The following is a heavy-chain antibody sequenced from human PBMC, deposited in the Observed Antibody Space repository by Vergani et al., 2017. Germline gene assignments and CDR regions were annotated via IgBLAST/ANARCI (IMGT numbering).Heavy chain of an antibody. V-gene: IGHV3-11*05. CDR1: GFTFSDYY. D-gene: IGHD2-21*02. CDR2: ISSSSSYT. Sequence: QVQLVESGGGLVKPGGSLRLSCAASGFTFSDYYMSWIRQAPGKGLEWVSYISSSSSYTNYADSVKGRFTITRDNAKNSLYLQMNSLIAEDTAVYYCSRVHWGGDCYYYYYYGMDVWGQGTTVTVSS. CDR3: SRVHWGGDCYYYYYYGMDV. J-gene: IGHJ6*02.